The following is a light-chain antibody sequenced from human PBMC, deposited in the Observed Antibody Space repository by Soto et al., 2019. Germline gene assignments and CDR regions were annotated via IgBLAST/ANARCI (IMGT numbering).Light chain of an antibody. Sequence: QSVLTQPASVSASPGQSITISCTGTSSDIGGYIYVSWYQHHPGKAPRLMIYEVSSRPSGVSNRFSGSKSGNTASLTISGLQAEDEADYYCCSYTGSLTLLFGGGTKLTVL. J-gene: IGLJ2*01. CDR2: EVS. CDR3: CSYTGSLTLL. V-gene: IGLV2-14*01. CDR1: SSDIGGYIY.